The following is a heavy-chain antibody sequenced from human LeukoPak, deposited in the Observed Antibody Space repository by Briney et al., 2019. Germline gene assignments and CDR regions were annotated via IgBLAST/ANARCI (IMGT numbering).Heavy chain of an antibody. D-gene: IGHD2-15*01. Sequence: SETLSLTCTVSGGSISSSSYYWGWIRQPPGKGLEWIGSIYYSGSTYYNPSLKSRVTISVDTSKNQFSLKLSSVTAADTAVYYCARDWMVAATTYYFDYWGQGTLVTVSS. V-gene: IGHV4-39*07. CDR3: ARDWMVAATTYYFDY. J-gene: IGHJ4*02. CDR2: IYYSGST. CDR1: GGSISSSSYY.